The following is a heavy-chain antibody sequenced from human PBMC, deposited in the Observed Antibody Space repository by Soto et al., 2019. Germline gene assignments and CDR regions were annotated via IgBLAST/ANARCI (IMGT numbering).Heavy chain of an antibody. V-gene: IGHV1-69*04. CDR2: IIPILGIA. J-gene: IGHJ4*02. Sequence: SVKVSCKASGGTFSSYTISWVRQAPGQGLEWMGRIIPILGIANYAQKFQGRVTITADKSTSTAYMELSSLRSEDTAVYYCAKDLRTPHVPAADYFDYWGQGTLVTVSS. CDR1: GGTFSSYT. D-gene: IGHD2-2*01. CDR3: AKDLRTPHVPAADYFDY.